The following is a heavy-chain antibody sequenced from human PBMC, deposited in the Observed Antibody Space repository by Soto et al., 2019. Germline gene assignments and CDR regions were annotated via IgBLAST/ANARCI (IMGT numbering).Heavy chain of an antibody. J-gene: IGHJ5*02. CDR1: ADAVIRGGYY. CDR3: AREILTGYYPAGWFDP. Sequence: PSHKLSLTCTVSADAVIRGGYYWSWIRQHPGKGLEWIAYSYSNRSTNYNPSLKIRVTISADTSKNQFSLKLSSVTAADTAVYYCAREILTGYYPAGWFDPWSQGTLVTVSS. V-gene: IGHV4-31*03. D-gene: IGHD3-9*01. CDR2: SYSNRST.